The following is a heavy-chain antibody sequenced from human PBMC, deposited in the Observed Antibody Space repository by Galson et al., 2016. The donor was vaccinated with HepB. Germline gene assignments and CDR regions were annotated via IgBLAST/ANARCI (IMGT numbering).Heavy chain of an antibody. D-gene: IGHD6-13*01. CDR3: ARERSSWSNDYYYDGLDV. V-gene: IGHV3-7*01. J-gene: IGHJ6*02. CDR2: IKQNGIER. CDR1: GFTLSSTW. Sequence: RLSCAASGFTLSSTWMTWVRQAPGKGLEWVVNIKQNGIERYYEDSVTGRFTISRDNAKNSLYLEMNSLRPEDTAVYYCARERSSWSNDYYYDGLDVWGQGTTVTVSS.